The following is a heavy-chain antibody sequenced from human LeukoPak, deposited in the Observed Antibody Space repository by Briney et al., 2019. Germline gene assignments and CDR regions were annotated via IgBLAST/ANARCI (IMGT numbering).Heavy chain of an antibody. V-gene: IGHV3-30-3*01. D-gene: IGHD2-2*01. J-gene: IGHJ6*01. CDR3: ARDRGDIVVVPAAIDYYYYVMDV. CDR1: GFTFSSYA. Sequence: GGSLRLSCAASGFTFSSYAMHWVRQAPGKGLEWVAVISYDGSNKYYADSVKGRFTISRDNSKNTLYLQMNSLRAEDTAVYYCARDRGDIVVVPAAIDYYYYVMDVSGQGTTVTVSS. CDR2: ISYDGSNK.